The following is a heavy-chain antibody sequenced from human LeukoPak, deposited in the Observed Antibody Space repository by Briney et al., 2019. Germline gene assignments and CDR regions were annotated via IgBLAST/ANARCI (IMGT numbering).Heavy chain of an antibody. V-gene: IGHV3-33*06. CDR2: IWYDGSNK. CDR3: AKDERKLDY. J-gene: IGHJ4*02. CDR1: GFTFSSYA. Sequence: GGSLRLSCAASGFTFSSYAMSWVRQAPGKGLEWVAVIWYDGSNKYYADSVKGRFTISRDNSKNTLYLQMNSLGAEDTAVYYCAKDERKLDYWGQGTLVTVSS.